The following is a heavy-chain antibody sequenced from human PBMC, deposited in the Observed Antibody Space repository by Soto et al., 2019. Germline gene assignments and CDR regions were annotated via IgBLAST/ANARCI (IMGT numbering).Heavy chain of an antibody. J-gene: IGHJ6*02. CDR1: GGTFSTHA. D-gene: IGHD2-15*01. CDR2: IIPISGTT. V-gene: IGHV1-69*13. CDR3: ARGYCSGGTCYSGMDV. Sequence: SVKVSCKASGGTFSTHAIIWVRQAPGHGLEWMGGIIPISGTTYYTQKFQGRVTITADEPTSTAFMELSSLKSEDTAVFYCARGYCSGGTCYSGMDVWGQGTMVTVSS.